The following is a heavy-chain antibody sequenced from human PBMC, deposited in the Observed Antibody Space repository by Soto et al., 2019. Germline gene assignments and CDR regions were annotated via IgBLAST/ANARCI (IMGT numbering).Heavy chain of an antibody. V-gene: IGHV3-33*01. CDR3: ASSPRNFEWLFNYFDC. CDR2: IWYDGSNK. CDR1: GFTFSSYG. D-gene: IGHD3-3*01. Sequence: GGSLRLSCAASGFTFSSYGMHWVRQAPGKGLEWVAVIWYDGSNKYYADSVKGRFTISRDNSKNTRYLQMNSLRAEDTAVYYCASSPRNFEWLFNYFDCWHKGSLGTVSS. J-gene: IGHJ4*02.